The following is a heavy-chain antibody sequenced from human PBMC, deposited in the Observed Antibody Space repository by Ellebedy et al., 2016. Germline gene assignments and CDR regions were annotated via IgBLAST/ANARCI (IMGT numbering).Heavy chain of an antibody. CDR2: IHYRGIT. J-gene: IGHJ5*01. D-gene: IGHD3-3*01. Sequence: SETLSLTCTVSGGSISSSSFYWGWIRQPPGKGLEWIGSIHYRGITYYNPALKRRLTISVDTSKNQFSLKLTSVTAADTAVYYCARHFVGWFDSWGQGNLVTVSS. CDR3: ARHFVGWFDS. CDR1: GGSISSSSFY. V-gene: IGHV4-39*01.